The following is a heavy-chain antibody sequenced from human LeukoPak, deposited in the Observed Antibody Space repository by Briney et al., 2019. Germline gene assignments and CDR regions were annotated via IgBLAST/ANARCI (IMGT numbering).Heavy chain of an antibody. Sequence: VASVKVSCKASGGTFSSYAISWVRQAPGQGLEWMGGIIPIFGTANYAQNFQGRVTITTDESTSTAYMELSSLRSEDTAVYYCARDGHYDSSGYYVHWFDPWGQGTLVTVSS. CDR3: ARDGHYDSSGYYVHWFDP. J-gene: IGHJ5*02. V-gene: IGHV1-69*05. CDR1: GGTFSSYA. D-gene: IGHD3-22*01. CDR2: IIPIFGTA.